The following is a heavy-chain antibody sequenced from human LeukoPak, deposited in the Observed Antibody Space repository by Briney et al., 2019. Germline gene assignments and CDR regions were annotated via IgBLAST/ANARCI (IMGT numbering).Heavy chain of an antibody. CDR2: ISWNSGNI. J-gene: IGHJ6*04. Sequence: GGSLRLSCAASGFTFDDYAMHWVRQAPGKGLEWVSGISWNSGNIGYADSVKGRFTISRDNAKDSLYLQMNSLRAEDTAVYYCAELGITMIGGVWGKGTTVTISS. V-gene: IGHV3-9*01. D-gene: IGHD3-10*02. CDR1: GFTFDDYA. CDR3: AELGITMIGGV.